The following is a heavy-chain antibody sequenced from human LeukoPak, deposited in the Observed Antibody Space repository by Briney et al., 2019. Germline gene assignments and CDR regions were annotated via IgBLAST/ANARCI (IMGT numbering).Heavy chain of an antibody. CDR1: GYTFTSYA. CDR2: ISAYNGNT. J-gene: IGHJ4*02. V-gene: IGHV1-18*01. CDR3: ARGGGDYGDWAFDY. Sequence: ASVKVSCKASGYTFTSYAISWVRQAPGQGLEWMGWISAYNGNTNYAQKLQGRVTITADKSTSTAYMELSSLRSEDTAVYYCARGGGDYGDWAFDYWGQGTLDTVSS. D-gene: IGHD4-17*01.